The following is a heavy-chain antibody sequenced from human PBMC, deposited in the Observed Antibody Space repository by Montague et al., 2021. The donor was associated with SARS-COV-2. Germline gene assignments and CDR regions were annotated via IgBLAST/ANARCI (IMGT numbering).Heavy chain of an antibody. CDR3: VRDLAGVRGY. CDR2: LNEDGRIT. Sequence: SLRLSCAASGFDFIRNWMHWVRQAPGEGLVWVSRLNEDGRITNYADSVRGRFTLSRDNAQNILYLQMNSLRVEDTAVYYCVRDLAGVRGYWGPGTLVTVSS. D-gene: IGHD5-12*01. J-gene: IGHJ1*01. CDR1: GFDFIRNW. V-gene: IGHV3-74*01.